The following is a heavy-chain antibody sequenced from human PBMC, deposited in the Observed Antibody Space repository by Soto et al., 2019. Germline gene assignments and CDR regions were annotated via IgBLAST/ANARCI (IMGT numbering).Heavy chain of an antibody. V-gene: IGHV4-34*01. J-gene: IGHJ6*02. Sequence: SETLCFTSGVYSGYFRGNYWSWIRKPQGKEKVFIEDITHSGSTNYNPSLKRRVTISVDTSKIHFSLKLSSVTAADTAVYYCARLVLVAPSPAIYYYYGMDVWGQGTTVTVSS. D-gene: IGHD2-15*01. CDR2: ITHSGST. CDR3: ARLVLVAPSPAIYYYYGMDV. CDR1: SGYFRGNY.